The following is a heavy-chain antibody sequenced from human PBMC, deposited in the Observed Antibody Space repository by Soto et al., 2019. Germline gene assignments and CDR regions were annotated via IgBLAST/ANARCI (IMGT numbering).Heavy chain of an antibody. D-gene: IGHD5-18*01. CDR2: IYYSGST. J-gene: IGHJ6*02. Sequence: SETLSLTCSVSGGSISSGDYYWSWIRQPPGKGLEWIGYIYYSGSTYYNPSLKSRVTISVDTSKNQFSLKLSSVTAADTAVYYCARLNVDTAMARVRYYYYGMDVWGQGTTVTVSS. V-gene: IGHV4-30-4*01. CDR1: GGSISSGDYY. CDR3: ARLNVDTAMARVRYYYYGMDV.